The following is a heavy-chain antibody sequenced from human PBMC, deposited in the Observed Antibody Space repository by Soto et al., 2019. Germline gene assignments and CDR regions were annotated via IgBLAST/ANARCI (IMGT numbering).Heavy chain of an antibody. CDR3: AKGYNSDFWSGYYGGLDV. CDR2: ISGSGGST. V-gene: IGHV3-23*01. CDR1: GFTFSSYA. J-gene: IGHJ6*02. D-gene: IGHD3-3*01. Sequence: GGSLRLSCAASGFTFSSYAMSWVRQAPGKGLEWVSAISGSGGSTYYADSVKGRFTISRDNSKNTLYLQMNSLRAEDTAVYYCAKGYNSDFWSGYYGGLDVWGQGTTVTVSS.